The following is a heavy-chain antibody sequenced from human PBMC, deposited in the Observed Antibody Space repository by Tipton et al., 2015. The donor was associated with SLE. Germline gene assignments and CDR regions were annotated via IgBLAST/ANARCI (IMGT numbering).Heavy chain of an antibody. Sequence: TLSLTCTVSGGSISSSSYYWGWIRQPPGKGLEWIGSIYYSGSTYYNPSLKSRVTISVDTSKNQFSLKLSSVTAADTAVYYCARVYQVGYFDYWGQGPLVTVSS. D-gene: IGHD1-26*01. J-gene: IGHJ4*02. CDR1: GGSISSSSYY. CDR3: ARVYQVGYFDY. CDR2: IYYSGST. V-gene: IGHV4-39*07.